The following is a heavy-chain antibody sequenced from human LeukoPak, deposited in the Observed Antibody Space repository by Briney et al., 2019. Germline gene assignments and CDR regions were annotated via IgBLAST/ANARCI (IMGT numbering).Heavy chain of an antibody. J-gene: IGHJ4*02. CDR3: AREGDYVWERQEAQRFDY. D-gene: IGHD3-16*01. Sequence: SVKVSCKASGGTFSSYAISWVRQAPGQGLEWMGGIIPIFGTANYAQKFQGRVTITTDESTSTAYMELSSLRSEDTAVYYCAREGDYVWERQEAQRFDYWGQGTLVTVSS. CDR2: IIPIFGTA. CDR1: GGTFSSYA. V-gene: IGHV1-69*05.